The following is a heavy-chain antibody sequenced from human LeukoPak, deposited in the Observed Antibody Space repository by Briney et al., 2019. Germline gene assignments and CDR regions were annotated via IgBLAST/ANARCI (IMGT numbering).Heavy chain of an antibody. CDR1: GFSLSTSGVG. CDR2: IYWDDDK. CDR3: AHIGGYSYGYHGLFIDY. J-gene: IGHJ4*02. D-gene: IGHD5-18*01. Sequence: SGPTLVEPTQTLTLTCTFSGFSLSTSGVGVGWIRQPPGKALEWRALIYWDDDKRYRPSLQSRLTITKDPSTSQVVLTMTNMDPVDTATYYCAHIGGYSYGYHGLFIDYWGQGTLVTVSS. V-gene: IGHV2-5*02.